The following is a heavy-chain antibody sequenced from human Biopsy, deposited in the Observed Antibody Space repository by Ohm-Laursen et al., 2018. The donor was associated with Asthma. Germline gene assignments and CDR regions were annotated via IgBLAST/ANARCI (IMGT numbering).Heavy chain of an antibody. V-gene: IGHV4-34*01. D-gene: IGHD1-26*01. J-gene: IGHJ6*02. CDR2: THHSGNT. Sequence: GTLSLTCAVYGGSFSSNYWSWIRQTPGKGLEWLGDTHHSGNTNYNPSLSSRPTLSVDTSKNQFSLRLTSVTAAGTAVYYCARDSSSRLSQWELLVSGGKRAHSYYGMDVWGQGTTVTVSS. CDR3: ARDSSSRLSQWELLVSGGKRAHSYYGMDV. CDR1: GGSFSSNY.